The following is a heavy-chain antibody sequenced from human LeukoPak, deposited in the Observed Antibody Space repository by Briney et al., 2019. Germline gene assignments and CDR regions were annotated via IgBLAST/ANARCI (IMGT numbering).Heavy chain of an antibody. CDR1: GYTFTGYY. D-gene: IGHD2-8*01. Sequence: ASVKVSCKASGYTFTGYYLHWVRQAAGQGLEWMGVINPSGGGTSYAQKFQGRVTMTRDTSTSTVYMDLRSLRSEDTAVYFCARDMLAVPSNWFDPWGQGTLVTVSS. CDR3: ARDMLAVPSNWFDP. V-gene: IGHV1-46*01. CDR2: INPSGGGT. J-gene: IGHJ5*02.